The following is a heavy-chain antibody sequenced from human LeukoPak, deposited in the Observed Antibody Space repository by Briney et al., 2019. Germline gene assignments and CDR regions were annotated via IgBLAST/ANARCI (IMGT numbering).Heavy chain of an antibody. Sequence: ASVKVSCKVSGYTLTELSMHWVRQAPGKGLEWMGGFDPEDGETIYAQKFQGRVTMTEDTSTDTAYMELSSLRSEDTAVYYCARERELEWLINDAFDIWGQGTMVTVSS. CDR2: FDPEDGET. CDR3: ARERELEWLINDAFDI. V-gene: IGHV1-24*01. D-gene: IGHD3-3*01. J-gene: IGHJ3*02. CDR1: GYTLTELS.